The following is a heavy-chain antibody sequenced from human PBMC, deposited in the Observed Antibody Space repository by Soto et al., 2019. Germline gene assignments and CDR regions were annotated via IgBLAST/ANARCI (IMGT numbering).Heavy chain of an antibody. J-gene: IGHJ4*02. D-gene: IGHD3-22*01. CDR1: GFTFSSYA. V-gene: IGHV3-30-3*01. Sequence: GGSLRLSCAASGFTFSSYAMHWVRQAPGKGLEWVAVISYDGSNKYYADSVKGRFTISRDNSKNTLYLQMNSLRAEDTAVYYCARDLYYYDSSGYYQLDYWGQGTLVTVSS. CDR2: ISYDGSNK. CDR3: ARDLYYYDSSGYYQLDY.